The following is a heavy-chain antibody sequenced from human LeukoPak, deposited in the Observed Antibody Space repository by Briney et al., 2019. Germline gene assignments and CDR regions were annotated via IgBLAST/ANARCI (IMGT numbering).Heavy chain of an antibody. Sequence: PGGPLILSCAASGFTFRSYSMNGVPEAPGKGLELVSSISSSSSYIYYADSVKGRFTISRDNAKNSLYLQMNSLRAEDTAVYYCARDAGYSSGWYDYWGQGTLVTVSS. V-gene: IGHV3-21*01. CDR2: ISSSSSYI. J-gene: IGHJ4*02. D-gene: IGHD6-19*01. CDR3: ARDAGYSSGWYDY. CDR1: GFTFRSYS.